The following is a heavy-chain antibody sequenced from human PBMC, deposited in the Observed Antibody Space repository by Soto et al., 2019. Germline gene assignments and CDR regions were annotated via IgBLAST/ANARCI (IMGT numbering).Heavy chain of an antibody. V-gene: IGHV5-51*03. CDR3: ARWGLTTVSKAPYYYCGMDV. CDR1: GYSFTSYW. Sequence: EVQLVQSGAEVKKPGESLKISCKGSGYSFTSYWIGWVRQMPGKGLEWMGIIYPGDSDTRYSPSFQGQVTISADKSISTAYLQWSSLKASDTAMYYCARWGLTTVSKAPYYYCGMDVWGQGTTVTVSS. D-gene: IGHD4-17*01. CDR2: IYPGDSDT. J-gene: IGHJ6*02.